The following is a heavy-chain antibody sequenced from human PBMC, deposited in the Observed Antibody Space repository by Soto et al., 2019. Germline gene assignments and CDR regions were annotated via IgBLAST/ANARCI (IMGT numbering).Heavy chain of an antibody. D-gene: IGHD3-22*01. CDR3: ARELYYYDSSGYSLMDV. V-gene: IGHV4-59*01. J-gene: IGHJ6*02. CDR1: GGSISRYY. Sequence: PSETLSLTCTVSGGSISRYYWSWIRQPPGKGLEWIGYIYYSGSTNYNPSLKSRVTISVDTSKNQFSLKLSSVTAADTAVYYCARELYYYDSSGYSLMDVWGQGTTVTVSS. CDR2: IYYSGST.